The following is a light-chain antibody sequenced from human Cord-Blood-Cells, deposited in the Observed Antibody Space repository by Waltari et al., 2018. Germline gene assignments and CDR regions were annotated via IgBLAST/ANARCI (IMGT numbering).Light chain of an antibody. Sequence: QSALTQPASVSGSPGQSITISCTGTSSDVGGYNYVSWYQQHPGKAPKLMIDDVSKRPSGVSNRFSGSKSGNTASLAISGLRAEDEADYYCSSYTSSSTWVFGGGTKLTVL. CDR2: DVS. CDR1: SSDVGGYNY. J-gene: IGLJ3*02. V-gene: IGLV2-14*01. CDR3: SSYTSSSTWV.